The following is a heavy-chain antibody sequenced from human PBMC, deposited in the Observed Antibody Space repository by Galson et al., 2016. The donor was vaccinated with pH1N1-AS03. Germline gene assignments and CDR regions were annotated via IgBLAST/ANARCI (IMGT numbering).Heavy chain of an antibody. CDR1: GFTVSSNY. J-gene: IGHJ6*02. CDR2: IYISGTT. Sequence: SLRLSCAASGFTVSSNYMSWVRQAPGKGLEWVSDIYISGTTYYADSVKGRFTISRDNSKNTLYLQMNSLRAEDTAVYYCTGDRVVVGEGGLYGMDAWGQGTNVT. V-gene: IGHV3-53*01. D-gene: IGHD3-16*01. CDR3: TGDRVVVGEGGLYGMDA.